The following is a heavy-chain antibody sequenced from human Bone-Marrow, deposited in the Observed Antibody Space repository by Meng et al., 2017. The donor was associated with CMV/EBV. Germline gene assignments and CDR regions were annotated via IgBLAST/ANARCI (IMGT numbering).Heavy chain of an antibody. Sequence: GGSLRLSCAASGFTFSSYSMNWVRQAPGKGLEWVSGISATGITTYYADSVRGRFTVSRDNSKNTLYLQMNSLRADDTALYYCARDRDPYDSVVQKDLWGQGTQVTVSS. CDR1: GFTFSSYS. CDR3: ARDRDPYDSVVQKDL. V-gene: IGHV3-23*01. D-gene: IGHD5-12*01. J-gene: IGHJ4*02. CDR2: ISATGITT.